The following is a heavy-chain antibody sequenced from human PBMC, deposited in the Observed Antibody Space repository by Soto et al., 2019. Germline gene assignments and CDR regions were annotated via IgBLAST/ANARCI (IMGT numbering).Heavy chain of an antibody. Sequence: QVQLVQSGAEVKKPGSSVKVSCKASEGTFSSYTISWVRQAPGQGLEWMGRIIPILGIANYAQKFQGRVTITADKSTSTAYMELSSLRSEDTAVYYCARGYGDYVGRWFDPWGQGTLVTVSS. CDR1: EGTFSSYT. V-gene: IGHV1-69*02. D-gene: IGHD4-17*01. CDR2: IIPILGIA. CDR3: ARGYGDYVGRWFDP. J-gene: IGHJ5*02.